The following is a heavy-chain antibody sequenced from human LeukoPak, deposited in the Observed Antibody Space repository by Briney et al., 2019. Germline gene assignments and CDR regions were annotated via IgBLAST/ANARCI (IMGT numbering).Heavy chain of an antibody. CDR1: GFTFSSYA. D-gene: IGHD1-1*01. J-gene: IGHJ4*02. CDR3: AKVDNWKYGHHDF. Sequence: GGSQRLSCAASGFTFSSYAMSWVRQAPGKGLEWVSSISGSDGTTYYADSVKGRFTISRDNSKYTLSLQMNSLRTEDTAVYYCAKVDNWKYGHHDFWGQGTLVTVSS. V-gene: IGHV3-23*01. CDR2: ISGSDGTT.